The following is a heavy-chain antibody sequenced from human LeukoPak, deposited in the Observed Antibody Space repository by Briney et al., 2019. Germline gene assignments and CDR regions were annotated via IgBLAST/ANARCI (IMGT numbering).Heavy chain of an antibody. Sequence: GGSLRLSCAVSGFTVSGNYMSWVRQAPGKGLEWVSLIYSGGTTYYADSVKGRFTISRDNSKNSLYQQMNSLRTEDTALYYCATSGYYYYYMDVWGKGTTVTVSS. D-gene: IGHD3-10*01. CDR1: GFTVSGNY. J-gene: IGHJ6*03. V-gene: IGHV3-53*05. CDR3: ATSGYYYYYMDV. CDR2: IYSGGTT.